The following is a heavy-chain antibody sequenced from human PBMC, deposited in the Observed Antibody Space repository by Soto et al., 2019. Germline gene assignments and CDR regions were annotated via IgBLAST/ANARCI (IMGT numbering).Heavy chain of an antibody. CDR2: IIPIFGTA. CDR3: ARALGYCSGGSCYSGCDV. CDR1: GGTFSSYA. V-gene: IGHV1-69*01. Sequence: QVQLVQSGAEVKKPGSSVKVSCKASGGTFSSYAISWVRQAPGQGLEWMGGIIPIFGTANYAQKFQGRVTITADESTSTAYMELSSLRSEDTAVYYCARALGYCSGGSCYSGCDVWGQGITVTVSS. J-gene: IGHJ6*02. D-gene: IGHD2-15*01.